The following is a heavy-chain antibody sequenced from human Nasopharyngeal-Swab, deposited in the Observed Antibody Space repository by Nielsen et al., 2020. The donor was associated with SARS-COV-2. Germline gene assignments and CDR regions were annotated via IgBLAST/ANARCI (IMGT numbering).Heavy chain of an antibody. CDR1: GFTFSSYA. CDR3: AGTFGEGHDYYYYGMDV. CDR2: ISYDGSNK. Sequence: GGSLSLSCAASGFTFSSYAMHWVRQAPGKGLEWVAVISYDGSNKYYADSVKGRFTISRDNSKNTLYLQMNSLRAEDTAVYYCAGTFGEGHDYYYYGMDVWGQGTTVTVSS. D-gene: IGHD3-10*01. V-gene: IGHV3-30*04. J-gene: IGHJ6*02.